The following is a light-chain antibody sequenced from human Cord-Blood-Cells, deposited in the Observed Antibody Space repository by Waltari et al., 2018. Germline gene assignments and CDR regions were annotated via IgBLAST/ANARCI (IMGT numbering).Light chain of an antibody. J-gene: IGLJ2*01. CDR3: CSYAGSVV. CDR1: SSDVGSYNL. Sequence: QSALTQPASVSGSPGQSITISCTGTSSDVGSYNLVSWYQQHPGKAPKLMIYEGSKRPSGVSNRFSVSKSGNTASLTISRLQAEDEADYYCCSYAGSVVFGGGTKLTVL. V-gene: IGLV2-23*01. CDR2: EGS.